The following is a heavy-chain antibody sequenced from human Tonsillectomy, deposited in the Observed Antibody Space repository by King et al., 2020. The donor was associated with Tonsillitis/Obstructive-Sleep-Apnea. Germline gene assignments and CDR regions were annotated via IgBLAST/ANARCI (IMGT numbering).Heavy chain of an antibody. V-gene: IGHV3-43*02. D-gene: IGHD3-3*01. CDR1: GFTFDDYA. J-gene: IGHJ6*03. CDR2: ISGDGGST. CDR3: AKYPTIFGVVCMDV. Sequence: VQLVESGGGVVQPGGSLRLSCAASGFTFDDYAMHWVRQAPGKGLEWVSLISGDGGSTYYADSVKGRFTISRDNSKNSLYLQMNSLRTEDTALYYCAKYPTIFGVVCMDVWGKGTTVTVSS.